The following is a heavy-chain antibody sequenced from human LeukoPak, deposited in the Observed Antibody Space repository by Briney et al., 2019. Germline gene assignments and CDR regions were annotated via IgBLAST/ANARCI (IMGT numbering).Heavy chain of an antibody. V-gene: IGHV3-23*01. J-gene: IGHJ4*02. CDR1: GFTFSSYA. D-gene: IGHD5-12*01. CDR3: ANLIWSGYDYDY. Sequence: PGGTLRLSCAASGFTFSSYAMSWVSQAPGKGLEWVSAISGSGGSTYYADSVKGRFTISRDNCKNTLYLQMNSLRAEDTAVYYCANLIWSGYDYDYWGQGTLVTVSS. CDR2: ISGSGGST.